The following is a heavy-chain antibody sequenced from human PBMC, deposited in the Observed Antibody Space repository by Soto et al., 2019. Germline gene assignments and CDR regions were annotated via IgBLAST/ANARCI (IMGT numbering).Heavy chain of an antibody. CDR1: GGSISSGGYY. D-gene: IGHD2-2*02. CDR2: IYYSGST. CDR3: GLGAAPKPYFDY. J-gene: IGHJ4*02. Sequence: QVQLQESGPGLVKPSQTLSLTCTVSGGSISSGGYYCSWIRQHPGKGLEWIGYIYYSGSTYYNPSLKSRVTISVDTSKNQFSLKLSSVTAADTAVYYCGLGAAPKPYFDYWGQGTLVTVSS. V-gene: IGHV4-31*03.